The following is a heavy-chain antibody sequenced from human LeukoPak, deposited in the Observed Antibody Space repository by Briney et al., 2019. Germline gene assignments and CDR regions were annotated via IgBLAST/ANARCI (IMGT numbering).Heavy chain of an antibody. CDR3: ARTGVLRFLEWLLGDYYFDY. Sequence: GGSLRLSCAASGFTFSNYAMDWVRQAPGKGLEWVAVISYDGNNKYYADSVKGRFTISRDNAKNSLYLQMNSLRAEDTAVYYCARTGVLRFLEWLLGDYYFDYWGQGTLVTVSS. V-gene: IGHV3-30-3*01. J-gene: IGHJ4*02. CDR1: GFTFSNYA. D-gene: IGHD3-3*01. CDR2: ISYDGNNK.